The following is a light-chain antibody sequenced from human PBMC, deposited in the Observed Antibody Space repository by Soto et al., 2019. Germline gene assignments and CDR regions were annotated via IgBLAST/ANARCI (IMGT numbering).Light chain of an antibody. CDR3: QSYDISLSAVV. CDR2: ANS. Sequence: QSALTQPPSVSGAPGQRVTISCTGSSSNIGAGYDVHWYQQLPGTAPKLLIYANSNRPSGVPDRFSGSKSDTSASLAITGLQAEDEADYYCQSYDISLSAVVFGGGTKLTVL. V-gene: IGLV1-40*01. J-gene: IGLJ3*02. CDR1: SSNIGAGYD.